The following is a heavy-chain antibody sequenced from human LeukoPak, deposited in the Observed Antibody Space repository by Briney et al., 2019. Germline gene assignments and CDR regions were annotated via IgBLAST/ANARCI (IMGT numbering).Heavy chain of an antibody. CDR1: GFTFSSYS. D-gene: IGHD2-2*01. Sequence: GGSLRLSCAASGFTFSSYSMNWVRQAPGKGLEWVSSISSSSSYIYYADSVKGRFTISRDNAKNSLYLQMNSLGAEDTAVYYCARGGDMAVPAAMYAFDIWGQGTMVTVSS. CDR3: ARGGDMAVPAAMYAFDI. CDR2: ISSSSSYI. J-gene: IGHJ3*02. V-gene: IGHV3-21*01.